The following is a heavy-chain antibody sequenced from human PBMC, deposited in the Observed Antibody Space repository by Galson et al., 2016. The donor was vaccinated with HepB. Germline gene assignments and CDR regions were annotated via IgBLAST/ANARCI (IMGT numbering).Heavy chain of an antibody. CDR3: ARHWGRNNRIDY. J-gene: IGHJ4*02. Sequence: SETLSLTCSVSGGAMKTFYWSWIRQSPGKGLEWIGYIYHSGTTYYDPSLKSRVTISIDTWNNKFSLKMTGMTASDTAVYYCARHWGRNNRIDYWGQGTLVTVSS. CDR1: GGAMKTFY. V-gene: IGHV4-59*08. D-gene: IGHD1/OR15-1a*01. CDR2: IYHSGTT.